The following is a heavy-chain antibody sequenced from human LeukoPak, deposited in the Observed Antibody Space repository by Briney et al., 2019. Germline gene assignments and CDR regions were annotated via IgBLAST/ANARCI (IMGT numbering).Heavy chain of an antibody. CDR2: IHTSGTT. CDR3: ARGSGGGSGRNYKDHYYGMDV. J-gene: IGHJ6*02. CDR1: GGSISSYY. Sequence: PSETLSLTCTVSGGSISSYYWSWIRQPAGKPLEWIGRIHTSGTTNYNPSLKSRVAMSVDTSKSQFSLKLNSVTAADTAVYYCARGSGGGSGRNYKDHYYGMDVWGQGTTVTVSS. V-gene: IGHV4-4*07. D-gene: IGHD3-10*01.